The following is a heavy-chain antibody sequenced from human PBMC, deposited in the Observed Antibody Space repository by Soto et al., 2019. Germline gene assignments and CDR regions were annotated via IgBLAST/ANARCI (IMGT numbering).Heavy chain of an antibody. Sequence: PGGSLRLSCAASGFTFSSYGMHWVRQAPGKGLEWVASIGSSGGYIFYADSVKGRFTISRDNAKKSLDLQINSLRAEDTAVYYCAREKKHQSLGGRFGMDVWGQGTTVTVSS. D-gene: IGHD2-2*01. J-gene: IGHJ6*02. V-gene: IGHV3-21*01. CDR3: AREKKHQSLGGRFGMDV. CDR2: IGSSGGYI. CDR1: GFTFSSYG.